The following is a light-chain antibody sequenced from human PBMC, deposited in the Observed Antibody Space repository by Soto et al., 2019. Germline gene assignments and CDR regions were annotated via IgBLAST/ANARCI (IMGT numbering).Light chain of an antibody. CDR1: QTISSW. Sequence: DIQMTQSPSTLSGSVGERVTITCRASQTISSWLAWYQQKPGTAPKVLIYHASNLQSGVPSRFSGSGSGTDFTLTISSLQPEDFATYYCQQANSFPPTFGQGTRLEI. CDR3: QQANSFPPT. CDR2: HAS. V-gene: IGKV1-12*01. J-gene: IGKJ5*01.